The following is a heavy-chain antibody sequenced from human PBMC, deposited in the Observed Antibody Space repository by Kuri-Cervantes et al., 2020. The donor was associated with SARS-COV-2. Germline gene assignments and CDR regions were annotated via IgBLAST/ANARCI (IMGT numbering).Heavy chain of an antibody. CDR2: ISYDGSNK. CDR3: ARGPIQTLWAPRYGMDV. V-gene: IGHV3-30-3*01. J-gene: IGHJ6*02. CDR1: GFTFSSYA. Sequence: GGSLRLSCAASGFTFSSYAMHWVRQAPGKGLEWVAVISYDGSNKYYADSVKGRFTISRDNSKNTLYLQMNSLRAEDTAVYYCARGPIQTLWAPRYGMDVRGQGTTVTVSS. D-gene: IGHD5-18*01.